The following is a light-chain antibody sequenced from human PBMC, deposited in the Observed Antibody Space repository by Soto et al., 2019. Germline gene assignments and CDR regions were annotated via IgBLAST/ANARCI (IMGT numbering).Light chain of an antibody. CDR1: SNIGNNY. CDR2: ENN. V-gene: IGLV1-51*01. Sequence: QSVLTQPPSVSAAPGQKVTLSCSGTSNIGNNYISWYQQLPGTAPKLLIYENNKRPSGIPDRFSGSKSGTSATLGITGLQTGDEAVYYCGSWDDSLNVEAFGGGTKLTVL. J-gene: IGLJ2*01. CDR3: GSWDDSLNVEA.